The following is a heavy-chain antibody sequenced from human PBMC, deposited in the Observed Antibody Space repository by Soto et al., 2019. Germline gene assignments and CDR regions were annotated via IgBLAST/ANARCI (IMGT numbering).Heavy chain of an antibody. Sequence: SETLSLTCTVSGGSISSYYWSWIRKPPGKGLEWIGYIYYRGSTNYNPSLKSRVTISVDTSKNQFSLKLSSVTAADTAVYYCASGRTGDAFDSWGQGTMVTVSS. CDR1: GGSISSYY. CDR3: ASGRTGDAFDS. V-gene: IGHV4-59*01. J-gene: IGHJ3*02. D-gene: IGHD2-8*02. CDR2: IYYRGST.